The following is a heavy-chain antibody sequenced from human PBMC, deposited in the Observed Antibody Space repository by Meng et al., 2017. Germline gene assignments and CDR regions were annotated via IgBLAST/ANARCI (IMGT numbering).Heavy chain of an antibody. CDR2: ISSSGSTI. Sequence: GESLKISCAASGFTFSDYYMSWIRQAPGKGLEWVSYISSSGSTIYYADSVKGRFTISRDNAKNSLYLQMNGLRAEDTAVYYCASGTYYYDSSGYYYVGKLDYWGQGTLVTVSS. J-gene: IGHJ4*02. V-gene: IGHV3-11*04. CDR1: GFTFSDYY. CDR3: ASGTYYYDSSGYYYVGKLDY. D-gene: IGHD3-22*01.